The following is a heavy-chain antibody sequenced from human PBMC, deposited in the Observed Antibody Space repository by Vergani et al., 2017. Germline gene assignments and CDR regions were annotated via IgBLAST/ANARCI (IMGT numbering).Heavy chain of an antibody. V-gene: IGHV3-11*01. CDR1: GFIFSDYY. J-gene: IGHJ4*02. CDR3: GREQSPASLMDKANEI. D-gene: IGHD1-1*01. CDR2: ISDGGETK. Sequence: QVQLVASGGGLVRPGGSLRLSCAASGFIFSDYYMTWIRQTPGKGLEWLAHISDGGETKMYAESLKGRFTVSRDNTKNLLILQMKTLKIDDTATYYCGREQSPASLMDKANEIWGQGTLVTVSS.